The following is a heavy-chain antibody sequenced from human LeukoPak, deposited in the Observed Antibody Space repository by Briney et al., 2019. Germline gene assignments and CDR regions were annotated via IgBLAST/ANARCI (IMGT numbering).Heavy chain of an antibody. CDR3: AKDRGQSSGWYP. D-gene: IGHD6-19*01. Sequence: GGSLRLSCAASGFTFSSYAMSWVRQAPGKGLEWVSAISGSGGSTYCADSVKGRFTISRDNSKNTLYLQMNSLRAEDTAVYYCAKDRGQSSGWYPWGQGTLVTVSS. J-gene: IGHJ5*02. CDR1: GFTFSSYA. CDR2: ISGSGGST. V-gene: IGHV3-23*01.